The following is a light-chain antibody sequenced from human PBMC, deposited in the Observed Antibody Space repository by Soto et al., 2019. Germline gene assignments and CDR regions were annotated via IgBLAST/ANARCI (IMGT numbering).Light chain of an antibody. CDR2: GAS. Sequence: DIQLTQSPSFLSASVGDRVTISCRASQGISDYLAWYQQKPGKAPRLLIYGASTLQSGVPSRFSGSASGTEFTLTISSLQPEDFATYCCQQFNAYPLTFGGGTKLEIK. CDR3: QQFNAYPLT. V-gene: IGKV1-9*01. J-gene: IGKJ4*01. CDR1: QGISDY.